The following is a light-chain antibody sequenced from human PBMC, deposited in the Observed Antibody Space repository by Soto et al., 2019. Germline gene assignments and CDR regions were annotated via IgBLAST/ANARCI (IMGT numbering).Light chain of an antibody. CDR3: QQYGSSLHT. Sequence: EIVLTQSPGTLSLSAGERATLSCRASQSVSSNYLAWYQQKPGQAPRLLIYGASSRAAGIPHRFSGSGSGTDFTLTISRLEPEDFAVYYCQQYGSSLHTFGRGTKVEIK. CDR2: GAS. V-gene: IGKV3-20*01. CDR1: QSVSSNY. J-gene: IGKJ2*01.